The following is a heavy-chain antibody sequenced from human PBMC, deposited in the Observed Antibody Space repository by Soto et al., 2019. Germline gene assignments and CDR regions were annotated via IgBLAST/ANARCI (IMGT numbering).Heavy chain of an antibody. D-gene: IGHD2-2*01. V-gene: IGHV4-39*02. CDR2: IFYSGST. CDR3: AREPDQGYCRSTSCHRNWFDP. CDR1: GGCISSNYYY. J-gene: IGHJ5*02. Sequence: SETLSLTCTVSGGCISSNYYYWGWIRQPPGKGLEWIGSIFYSGSTYYTPSLKSRVTISVDTSKNQFSLKLSSVTAADTAVYYCAREPDQGYCRSTSCHRNWFDPWGQGTPVTVSS.